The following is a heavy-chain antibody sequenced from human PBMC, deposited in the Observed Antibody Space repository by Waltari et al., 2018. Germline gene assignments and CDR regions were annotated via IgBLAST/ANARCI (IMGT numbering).Heavy chain of an antibody. D-gene: IGHD6-19*01. CDR1: GYTFILYY. Sequence: QVQLVQSGSEVKKPGASVKLSCKASGYTFILYYMHWVRQAPGKGLEWMGIINPTGGSTSYAQNFQGRVTMTRDTSTSTVYMDLSSLRSDDTAVYYCARGGRGWYDWFDPWGQGTLVTVSS. CDR2: INPTGGST. J-gene: IGHJ5*02. CDR3: ARGGRGWYDWFDP. V-gene: IGHV1-46*01.